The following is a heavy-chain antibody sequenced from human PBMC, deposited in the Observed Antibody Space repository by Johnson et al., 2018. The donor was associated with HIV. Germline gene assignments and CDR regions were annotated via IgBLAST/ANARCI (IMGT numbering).Heavy chain of an antibody. CDR3: AKDTGAFDI. CDR1: GFTFDDYA. Sequence: VQLVESGGGLVQPGRSLRLSCAASGFTFDDYAMHWVRQAPGKGLEWVSGISWNSGNIVYADSVKGRFTISRDNAKNSLYLQMNSLRAEDTAFYYCAKDTGAFDIWGQGTMVTVSS. J-gene: IGHJ3*02. CDR2: ISWNSGNI. V-gene: IGHV3-9*01.